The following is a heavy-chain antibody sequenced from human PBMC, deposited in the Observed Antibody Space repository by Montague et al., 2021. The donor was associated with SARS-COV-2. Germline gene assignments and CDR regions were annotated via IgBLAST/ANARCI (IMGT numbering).Heavy chain of an antibody. CDR2: IYYSGST. J-gene: IGHJ4*02. D-gene: IGHD2-15*01. CDR3: ARRALGNCSGGSCYSAFDC. CDR1: GGSISSYY. Sequence: SETLSLTCTVSGGSISSYYWSWIRQPPGKGLEWIGYIYYSGSTNXXPSLKSRVTISVDTSKNQFSLKLSSVTAADTAVYYCARRALGNCSGGSCYSAFDCWGQGTLVTVSS. V-gene: IGHV4-59*08.